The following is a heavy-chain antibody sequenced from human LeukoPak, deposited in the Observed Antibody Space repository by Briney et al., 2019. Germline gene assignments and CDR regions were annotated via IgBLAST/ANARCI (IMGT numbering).Heavy chain of an antibody. Sequence: QSGGSLRLSCAASGFTFSSYAMSWVRQAPGKGLEWVSLIYSDGSTYYADSVKGRFTISRDNSKNTLYLQMNSLRAEDTAVYYCARDLGYCSGSTCYVGYFDYWGQGTQVTVSS. CDR2: IYSDGST. V-gene: IGHV3-66*01. D-gene: IGHD2-15*01. CDR3: ARDLGYCSGSTCYVGYFDY. CDR1: GFTFSSYA. J-gene: IGHJ4*02.